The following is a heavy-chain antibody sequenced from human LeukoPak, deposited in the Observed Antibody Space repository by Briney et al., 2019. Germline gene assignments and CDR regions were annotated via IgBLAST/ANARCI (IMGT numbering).Heavy chain of an antibody. Sequence: ASAKVSCKASGGTFSSYAISWVRQAPGQGLEWMGGIIPIFGTANYAQKFQGRVTITADESTSTAYMELSSLRSEDTAVYYCATFWSGYYLGSAFDIWGQGTMVTVSS. D-gene: IGHD3-3*01. J-gene: IGHJ3*02. CDR2: IIPIFGTA. CDR3: ATFWSGYYLGSAFDI. CDR1: GGTFSSYA. V-gene: IGHV1-69*13.